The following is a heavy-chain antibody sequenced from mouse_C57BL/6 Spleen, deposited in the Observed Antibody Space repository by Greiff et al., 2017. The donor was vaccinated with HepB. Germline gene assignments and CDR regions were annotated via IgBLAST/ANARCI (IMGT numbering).Heavy chain of an antibody. Sequence: VQLQQSGPELVKPGASVKISCKASGYSFTDYNMNWVKQSNGKSLEWIGEINPNYGTTSYKQKFKGKATLTVDKSSSTAYMQPNSLTSEDSAVYYCARDYYGSRYYFDYCGQGTTLTVSS. CDR3: ARDYYGSRYYFDY. CDR2: INPNYGTT. CDR1: GYSFTDYN. V-gene: IGHV1-39*01. J-gene: IGHJ2*01. D-gene: IGHD1-1*01.